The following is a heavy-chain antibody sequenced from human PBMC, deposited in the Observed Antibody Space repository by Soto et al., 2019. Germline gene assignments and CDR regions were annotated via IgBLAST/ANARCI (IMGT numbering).Heavy chain of an antibody. D-gene: IGHD6-6*01. V-gene: IGHV4-34*01. CDR1: GGSFSGYK. CDR2: VNHSGNT. Sequence: SETLSLTCAVYGGSFSGYKWSWIRQPPGKGLEWIGEVNHSGNTKYNPSLKSRVTISGDMSKKQFSLKLSSVTAADTGIYYCARVLDPSIEPRLSWFVPWGQGTPVTVSS. J-gene: IGHJ5*02. CDR3: ARVLDPSIEPRLSWFVP.